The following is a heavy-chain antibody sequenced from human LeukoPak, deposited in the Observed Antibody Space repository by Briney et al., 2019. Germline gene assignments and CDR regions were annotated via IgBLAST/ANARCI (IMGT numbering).Heavy chain of an antibody. J-gene: IGHJ4*02. CDR2: IWYDGSNK. CDR1: GFTFSSYG. D-gene: IGHD6-13*01. V-gene: IGHV3-33*01. Sequence: GRSLRLSCAASGFTFSSYGMHWVRQAPGKGLEWVAVIWYDGSNKYYADSVKGRFTISRDNSKNTLYLQMNSLKTEDTAVYYCTTRIAAAGGGSHFDYWGQGTLVTVSS. CDR3: TTRIAAAGGGSHFDY.